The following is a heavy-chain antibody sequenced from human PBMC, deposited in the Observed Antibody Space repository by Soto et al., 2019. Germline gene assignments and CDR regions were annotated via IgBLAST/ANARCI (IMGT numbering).Heavy chain of an antibody. Sequence: QVQLVESGGGVVQPGRSLRLSCVGSGFTFSSYGIQWVRQAPGKGLEWVAVISYDGSHQYYADSVKGRLTISRDNSKNTVFLHMNSLRTEDTAVYYCAKDSTFGTTDTHMWGQGTLVIVSS. J-gene: IGHJ4*02. CDR2: ISYDGSHQ. V-gene: IGHV3-30*18. CDR3: AKDSTFGTTDTHM. D-gene: IGHD1-1*01. CDR1: GFTFSSYG.